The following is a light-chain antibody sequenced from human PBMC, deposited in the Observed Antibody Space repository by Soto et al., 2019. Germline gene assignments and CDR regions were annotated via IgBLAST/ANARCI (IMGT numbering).Light chain of an antibody. CDR2: DAS. V-gene: IGKV3-11*01. Sequence: EVVLTQSPATLSLSPGDRATLSCRASQSVSIDFAWYQQKPGQAPRLLIYDASNRATGIPARFSGSGYGTDFTLTISSLEPEEFADYYCQHRHNFGPGTKVDIK. J-gene: IGKJ3*01. CDR1: QSVSID. CDR3: QHRHN.